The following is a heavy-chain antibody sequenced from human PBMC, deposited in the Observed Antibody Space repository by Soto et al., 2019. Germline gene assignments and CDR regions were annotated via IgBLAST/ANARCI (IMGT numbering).Heavy chain of an antibody. Sequence: DVQLLESGGGLVQPGGSLRLSCAASGFTFSTSAMSWVRQAPGKGLQWVSAITASGYSAYYADAVKGRFTISRDNSENTVYLHMNSLRAEDTAVYYFARCKWRGGSCYFDYWGQGTLVTVSS. CDR2: ITASGYSA. J-gene: IGHJ4*02. CDR1: GFTFSTSA. V-gene: IGHV3-23*01. CDR3: ARCKWRGGSCYFDY. D-gene: IGHD2-15*01.